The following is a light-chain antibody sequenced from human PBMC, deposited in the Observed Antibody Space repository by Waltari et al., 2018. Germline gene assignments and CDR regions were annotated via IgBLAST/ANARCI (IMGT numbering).Light chain of an antibody. CDR1: SSSLGSTT. Sequence: QSVLTHPPSASGTPGQRVTIPCSGRSSSLGSTTVNWYQQLPEMAPKLLIYSNNQRPPGVPDRFSGSKSGTSASLAISGLQSEDEADYYCAAWDDSLKGVFGGGTKLTVL. V-gene: IGLV1-44*01. CDR2: SNN. J-gene: IGLJ2*01. CDR3: AAWDDSLKGV.